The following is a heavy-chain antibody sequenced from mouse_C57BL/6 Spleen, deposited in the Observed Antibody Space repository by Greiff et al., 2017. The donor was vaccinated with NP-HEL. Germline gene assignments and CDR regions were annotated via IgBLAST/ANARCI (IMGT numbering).Heavy chain of an antibody. Sequence: DVKLQESGPGLVKPSQSLSLTCSVTGYSITSGYYWNWIRQFPGNKLEWMGYISYDGSNNYNPSLKNRISITRDTSKNQFFLKLNSVTTEDTATYYCAREPGAMDYWGQGTSVTVSS. V-gene: IGHV3-6*01. CDR2: ISYDGSN. CDR3: AREPGAMDY. CDR1: GYSITSGYY. J-gene: IGHJ4*01.